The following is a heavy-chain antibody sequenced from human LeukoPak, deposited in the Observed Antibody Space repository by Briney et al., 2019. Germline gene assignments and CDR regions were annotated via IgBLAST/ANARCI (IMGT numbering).Heavy chain of an antibody. J-gene: IGHJ6*03. CDR2: IYYSGST. V-gene: IGHV4-61*01. D-gene: IGHD1-26*01. CDR3: ARGWYSGSYYYYYYMDV. CDR1: GGSISSNSYY. Sequence: SETLSLTCTVSGGSISSNSYYWSWIRQPPGKGLEWIGYIYYSGSTNYNPSLKSRVTISVDTSKNQFSLKLSSVTAADTAVYYCARGWYSGSYYYYYYMDVWGKGTTVTISS.